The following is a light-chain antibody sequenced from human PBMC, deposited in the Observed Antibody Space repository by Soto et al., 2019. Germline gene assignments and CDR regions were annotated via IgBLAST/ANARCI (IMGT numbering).Light chain of an antibody. J-gene: IGLJ2*01. CDR3: CSYATSGLV. V-gene: IGLV2-23*01. Sequence: QSALTHPASVSASPGQSLTISCTATSNDVGFSKFVSWYLQQPGKSPQVLVYEGTKRPSGVSLRFSGSHSVNAASLTISEIHIEDEADYYCCSYATSGLVFGGGTKLTVL. CDR2: EGT. CDR1: SNDVGFSKF.